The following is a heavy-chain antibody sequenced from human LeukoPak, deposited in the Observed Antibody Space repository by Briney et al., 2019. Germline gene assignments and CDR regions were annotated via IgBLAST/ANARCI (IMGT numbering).Heavy chain of an antibody. CDR3: ALPRERRQLDLDY. CDR1: GFTFSSYA. CDR2: ISGSAGST. V-gene: IGHV3-23*01. J-gene: IGHJ4*02. Sequence: GGSLRLSCEASGFTFSSYAMSWVRQAPGKGLEWVSGISGSAGSTYYRDSVKGRFTISRDNSKNMLYLQMNSLRVEDTAVYYCALPRERRQLDLDYWGQGTLVTVSS. D-gene: IGHD6-13*01.